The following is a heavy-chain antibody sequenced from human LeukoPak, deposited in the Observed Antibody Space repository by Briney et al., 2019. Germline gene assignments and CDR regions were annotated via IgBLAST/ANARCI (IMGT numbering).Heavy chain of an antibody. CDR1: GFTFSSSA. D-gene: IGHD1-7*01. CDR3: AKDEGTTPFYYYYMDV. CDR2: ISGGGNIT. J-gene: IGHJ6*03. Sequence: GGSLRLSCAASGFTFSSSAMSWVRQAPGKGLEWVSAISGGGNITSYSDSVKGRFTISRDNSKNTLYLQMNSLRAEDTAIYYCAKDEGTTPFYYYYMDVWGKGTSVTVSS. V-gene: IGHV3-23*01.